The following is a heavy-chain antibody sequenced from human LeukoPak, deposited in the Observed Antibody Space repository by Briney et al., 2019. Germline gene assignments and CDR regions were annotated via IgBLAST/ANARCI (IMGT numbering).Heavy chain of an antibody. Sequence: PGGSLRLSCAASGFTFSSYSMNWVRQAPGKGLEWVSFISSSSSYIYYADSMKGRFTISRDNAKNSLYLQMNSLRAEDTAVYYCASLSRNQNTDYWGQGTLVTVSS. D-gene: IGHD1-14*01. CDR3: ASLSRNQNTDY. J-gene: IGHJ4*02. V-gene: IGHV3-21*01. CDR2: ISSSSSYI. CDR1: GFTFSSYS.